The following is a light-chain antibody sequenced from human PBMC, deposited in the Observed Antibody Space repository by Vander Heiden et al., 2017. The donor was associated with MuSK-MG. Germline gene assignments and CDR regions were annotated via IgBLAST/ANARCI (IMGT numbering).Light chain of an antibody. Sequence: VTISCTGTSSDVGGYNFVSWYQQHPGKAPKLLIYDVSKRPSGVPDRFSGSKSGNTASLTSSGLQAEDEADFYCCSYAGSYPTWVFGGGTKLTVL. V-gene: IGLV2-11*01. CDR3: CSYAGSYPTWV. CDR2: DVS. CDR1: SSDVGGYNF. J-gene: IGLJ3*02.